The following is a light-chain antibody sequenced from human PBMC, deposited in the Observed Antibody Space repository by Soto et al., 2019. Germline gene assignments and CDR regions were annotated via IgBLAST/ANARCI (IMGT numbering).Light chain of an antibody. CDR1: NSDIGFYNY. J-gene: IGLJ1*01. CDR3: SSYTSSSPLYV. V-gene: IGLV2-14*01. CDR2: EVA. Sequence: QSVLTQPASVSGSPGQSITISCTGTNSDIGFYNYVSWYQQHPGEAPKLIIYEVAKRPSGVSSRFSGSKSGNTASLTISGLQAEDEADYHCSSYTSSSPLYVFGTGTKDTVL.